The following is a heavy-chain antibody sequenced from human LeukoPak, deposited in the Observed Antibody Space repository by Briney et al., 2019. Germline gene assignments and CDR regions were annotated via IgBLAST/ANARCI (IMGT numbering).Heavy chain of an antibody. CDR1: GFSFSTSG. CDR2: IQYDESYK. D-gene: IGHD2-21*01. V-gene: IGHV3-30*02. CDR3: ARDGVEFYNWFDP. J-gene: IGHJ5*02. Sequence: GGSLRLSCAASGFSFSTSGMHWVRQAPGKGLEWVAFIQYDESYKYYADSVKGRFTISRDNSKNTLYLQMNSLRAEDTAVYYCARDGVEFYNWFDPWGQGTLVTVSS.